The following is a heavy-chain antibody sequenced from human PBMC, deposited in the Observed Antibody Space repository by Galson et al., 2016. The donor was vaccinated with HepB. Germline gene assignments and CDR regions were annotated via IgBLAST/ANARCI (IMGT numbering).Heavy chain of an antibody. D-gene: IGHD2-8*02. V-gene: IGHV4-4*02. CDR2: IYHSGDT. J-gene: IGHJ3*02. CDR3: ARDCTGGTCKFAGYDAFDI. CDR1: GGSISSTTNW. Sequence: SETLSLTCTVSGGSISSTTNWWSWVRQSPGQGLEWIGEIYHSGDTNYNPSLKSRATISVDTSRNQFSLRLSSVTAADTAVYYCARDCTGGTCKFAGYDAFDIWGQGTTVTVSS.